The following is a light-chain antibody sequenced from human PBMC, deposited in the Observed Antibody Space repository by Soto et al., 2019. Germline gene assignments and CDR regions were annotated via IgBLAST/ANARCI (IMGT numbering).Light chain of an antibody. J-gene: IGKJ3*01. Sequence: DIQLTQSPSLLSASVEDRVTITCRASQGISSYLAWYQQKPGKAPKLLIYAASTLQSGVPSRFSGSGSGTEFTLTISSLQPEDFATYYCQQLNSYPLTFGPGTKVDIK. CDR3: QQLNSYPLT. CDR1: QGISSY. CDR2: AAS. V-gene: IGKV1-9*01.